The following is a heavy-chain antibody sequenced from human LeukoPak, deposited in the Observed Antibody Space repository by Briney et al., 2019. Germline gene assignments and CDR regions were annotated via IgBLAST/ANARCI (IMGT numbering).Heavy chain of an antibody. J-gene: IGHJ5*02. CDR2: INHSGST. V-gene: IGHV4-34*01. CDR3: ARTLGRSQSSWLIKGKTHWFDP. CDR1: GGSFSGYY. D-gene: IGHD6-13*01. Sequence: SETLSLTCAVYGGSFSGYYWGWIRQPPGKGLEWIGEINHSGSTNYDPSLKSRVTISVDTSKNQFPLKLSSVAAADTAVYYCARTLGRSQSSWLIKGKTHWFDPWGQGTLVTVSS.